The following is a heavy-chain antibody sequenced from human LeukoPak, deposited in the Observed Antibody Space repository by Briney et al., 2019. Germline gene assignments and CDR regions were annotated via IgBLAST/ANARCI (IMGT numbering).Heavy chain of an antibody. CDR1: GYTFTSYD. V-gene: IGHV1-8*01. J-gene: IGHJ5*02. CDR2: MNPNSGYT. Sequence: ASVKVSCKASGYTFTSYDIIWVRQATGQGLEWMGWMNPNSGYTGSAQKFQGRVTMTRDMSTSTVYMELSSLRSEDTAVYYCARSYDFWSGYPDWFDPWGQGTLVTVSS. CDR3: ARSYDFWSGYPDWFDP. D-gene: IGHD3-3*01.